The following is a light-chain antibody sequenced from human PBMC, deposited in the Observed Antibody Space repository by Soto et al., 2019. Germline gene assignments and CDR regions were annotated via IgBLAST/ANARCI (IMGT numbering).Light chain of an antibody. CDR2: GNS. CDR1: SSNIGAGYD. V-gene: IGLV1-40*01. Sequence: QAVVTQPPSVSGAPGQRVTISCTGSSSNIGAGYDVHWYQQLPGTAPKLLIYGNSNRPSGLPDRFSGSKSGTSASLAITGLQAEDEADYYCQSYDSSLSALFGGGTKLTVL. CDR3: QSYDSSLSAL. J-gene: IGLJ3*02.